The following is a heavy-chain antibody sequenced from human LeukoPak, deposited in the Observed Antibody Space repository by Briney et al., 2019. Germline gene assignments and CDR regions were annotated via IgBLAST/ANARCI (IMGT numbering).Heavy chain of an antibody. V-gene: IGHV4-30-4*01. CDR1: GGSISSGNYY. CDR3: ARHMGAGGDPMVRGSYIGY. CDR2: IYYSGST. J-gene: IGHJ4*02. D-gene: IGHD3-10*01. Sequence: SQTLSLTCTVSGGSISSGNYYWTWIRQPPGKGLEWIGYIYYSGSTYYNPSLKSRITISVDTSKSQFSLKLSSVTAADTAVYYCARHMGAGGDPMVRGSYIGYWGQGTLVTVSS.